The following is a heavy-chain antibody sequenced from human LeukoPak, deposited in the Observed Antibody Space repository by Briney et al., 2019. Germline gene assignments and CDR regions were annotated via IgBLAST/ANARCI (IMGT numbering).Heavy chain of an antibody. CDR2: IYYSGST. J-gene: IGHJ4*02. Sequence: SETLSLTCTVSGVSISSSSYYWGWIRQPPGKGLEWIGSIYYSGSTYYNPSLKSRVTISVDTSKNQFSLKLSSVTAADTAVYYCARSATAMVPTYYFDYWGQGTLVTVSS. CDR3: ARSATAMVPTYYFDY. CDR1: GVSISSSSYY. V-gene: IGHV4-39*07. D-gene: IGHD5-18*01.